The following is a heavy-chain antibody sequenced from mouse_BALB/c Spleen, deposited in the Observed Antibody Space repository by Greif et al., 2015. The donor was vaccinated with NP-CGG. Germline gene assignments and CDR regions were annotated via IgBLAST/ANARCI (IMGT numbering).Heavy chain of an antibody. D-gene: IGHD1-1*01. J-gene: IGHJ1*01. CDR2: ISNGGGST. Sequence: EVQRVESGGGLVQPGGSLKLSCATSGFTLSDYYMYWVRQTPEKRLEWVAYISNGGGSTYYPDTVKGRFTISRDNAKNTLYLQMSRLKSEDTAMYYCARHVLLRSQGNFDVWGAGTTVTVSS. CDR3: ARHVLLRSQGNFDV. CDR1: GFTLSDYY. V-gene: IGHV5-12*02.